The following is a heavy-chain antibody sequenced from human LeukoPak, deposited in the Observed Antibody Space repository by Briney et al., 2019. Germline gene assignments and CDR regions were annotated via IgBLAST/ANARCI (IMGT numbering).Heavy chain of an antibody. Sequence: SETLSLTCTVSGGSISIGDYYWSWIRQPPGKGLEWIGYIYYSGSTYYNPSLKSRVTISVDTSKNQFSLKLSSVTAADTAVYYCARDRPSKEYYDFWSGYPERNYYYYGMDVWGQGTTVTVSS. J-gene: IGHJ6*02. V-gene: IGHV4-30-4*01. CDR2: IYYSGST. CDR1: GGSISIGDYY. D-gene: IGHD3-3*01. CDR3: ARDRPSKEYYDFWSGYPERNYYYYGMDV.